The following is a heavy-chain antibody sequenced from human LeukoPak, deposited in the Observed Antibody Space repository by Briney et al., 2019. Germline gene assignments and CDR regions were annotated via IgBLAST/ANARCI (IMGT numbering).Heavy chain of an antibody. V-gene: IGHV1-2*02. CDR3: AREIVVVPAAIRYWFDP. CDR2: INPNSGGT. D-gene: IGHD2-2*02. J-gene: IGHJ5*02. Sequence: VASVKVSCKASGYTFTGYYMHWVRQAPGQGLEGMGWINPNSGGTNYAQKFQGRVTMTRDTSISTAYMELSRLRSDDTAVYYCAREIVVVPAAIRYWFDPWGQGTLVTVSS. CDR1: GYTFTGYY.